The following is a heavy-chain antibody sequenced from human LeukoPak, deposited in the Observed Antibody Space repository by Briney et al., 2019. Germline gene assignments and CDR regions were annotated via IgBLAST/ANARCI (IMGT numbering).Heavy chain of an antibody. Sequence: SETLSLTCAVYGGSFSGYYWSWIRQPPGKGLEWIGEINHSGSTNYNPTLKSRVTISVDTSKNQFSLKLGSVTAADTAVYSCARSVEGYCSGGSCYSYYYYMDVWGKGTTVTVSS. J-gene: IGHJ6*03. CDR1: GGSFSGYY. D-gene: IGHD2-15*01. V-gene: IGHV4-34*01. CDR2: INHSGST. CDR3: ARSVEGYCSGGSCYSYYYYMDV.